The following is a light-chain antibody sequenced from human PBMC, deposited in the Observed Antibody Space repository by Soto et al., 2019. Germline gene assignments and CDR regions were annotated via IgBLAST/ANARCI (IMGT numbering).Light chain of an antibody. V-gene: IGKV1-27*01. CDR1: QCISNY. J-gene: IGKJ1*01. Sequence: DIQMTQSPSSLSAPVGDRVTITCRASQCISNYLAWYQQKPGKVPKLLIYAASTLQSGVPSRFSGSGSGTDFTLTISSLQPEDVATYYCQTYNSAPRTFGQGTKVDIK. CDR2: AAS. CDR3: QTYNSAPRT.